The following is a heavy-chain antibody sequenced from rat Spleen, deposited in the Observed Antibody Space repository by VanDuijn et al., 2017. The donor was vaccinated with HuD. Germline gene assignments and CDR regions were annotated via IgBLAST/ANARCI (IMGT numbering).Heavy chain of an antibody. J-gene: IGHJ3*01. CDR3: ARWKYTTDWLAY. Sequence: VQLVESGGGLVQPGRSMKLSCAASGFTFSDYYMAWVRQAPTKGLEWMGLIWSNGGTDYNSAITSRLSISRDTSKSQVFLKMNSLQTEDTAIYFCARWKYTTDWLAYWGQGTLVTVSS. CDR1: GFTFSDYY. V-gene: IGHV2-19*01. D-gene: IGHD1-6*01. CDR2: IWSNGGT.